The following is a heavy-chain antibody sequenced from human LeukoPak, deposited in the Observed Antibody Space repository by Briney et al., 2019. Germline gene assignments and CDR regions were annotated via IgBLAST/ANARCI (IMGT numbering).Heavy chain of an antibody. Sequence: SETLSLTCTVSGGSISSYYWSWIRQPPGKGLEWIGYIYYSGSTNYNPSLKSRVTISVDTSKNQFSLKLSSVTAADTAVYYCARAGIAAPGYFDYWGQGTLVTVSS. D-gene: IGHD6-13*01. V-gene: IGHV4-59*01. J-gene: IGHJ4*02. CDR1: GGSISSYY. CDR2: IYYSGST. CDR3: ARAGIAAPGYFDY.